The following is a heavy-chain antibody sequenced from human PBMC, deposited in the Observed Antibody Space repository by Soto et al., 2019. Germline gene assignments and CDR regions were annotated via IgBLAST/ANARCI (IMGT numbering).Heavy chain of an antibody. CDR3: ARGRRAETYYYESGGYYSDYYYGIDV. J-gene: IGHJ6*02. Sequence: QVQLVQSGAEVKKPGSSVKVSCKASGGTFSSYAISWVRQAPGQGLEWMGGIIPIFGTANYAQKFQARVTITADESTSPAYMELSSLRSEDTAVDYCARGRRAETYYYESGGYYSDYYYGIDVWGQGSTVTVSS. CDR1: GGTFSSYA. V-gene: IGHV1-69*01. D-gene: IGHD3-22*01. CDR2: IIPIFGTA.